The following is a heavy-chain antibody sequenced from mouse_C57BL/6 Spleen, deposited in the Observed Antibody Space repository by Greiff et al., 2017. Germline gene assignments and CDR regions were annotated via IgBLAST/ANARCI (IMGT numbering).Heavy chain of an antibody. Sequence: EVQLMQSGAGLVKPGASLKLSCAASGFTFSSYAMSWVRQTPEKRLEWVAYISPGGDYIYYADTVKGRFTISRDNARNTLYLQISGLKSEDTAMYYCTRGRWLGAMDYWGQGTSVTVSS. CDR2: ISPGGDYI. V-gene: IGHV5-9-1*02. D-gene: IGHD2-3*01. CDR3: TRGRWLGAMDY. J-gene: IGHJ4*01. CDR1: GFTFSSYA.